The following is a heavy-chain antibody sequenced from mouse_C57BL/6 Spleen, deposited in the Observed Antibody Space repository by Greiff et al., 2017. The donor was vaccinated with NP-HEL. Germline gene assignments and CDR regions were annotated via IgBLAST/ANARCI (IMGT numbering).Heavy chain of an antibody. D-gene: IGHD4-1*01. V-gene: IGHV1-69*01. CDR1: GYTFTSYW. CDR3: ARAGTYYAMDY. Sequence: QVQLQQPGAELVIPGASVKLSCKASGYTFTSYWMHWVKQRPGQGLEWIGEIDPSDSYTNYNQKFKGKSTLTVDKSSSTAYMQLSSLTSEDSAVYYCARAGTYYAMDYWGQGTSVTVSS. J-gene: IGHJ4*01. CDR2: IDPSDSYT.